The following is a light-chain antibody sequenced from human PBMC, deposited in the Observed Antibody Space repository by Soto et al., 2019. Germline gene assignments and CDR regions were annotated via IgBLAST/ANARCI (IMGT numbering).Light chain of an antibody. Sequence: EIVMTQSPATLSLSPGETATLSCRASQSVHSNLAWFQQHPGQAPRLLIYGASSRATGIPVRFSGSGSGTEFTLTISSLQPEDFAVYYCQQYYDWPRTFGQGTKLEIK. J-gene: IGKJ2*01. CDR1: QSVHSN. V-gene: IGKV3-15*01. CDR2: GAS. CDR3: QQYYDWPRT.